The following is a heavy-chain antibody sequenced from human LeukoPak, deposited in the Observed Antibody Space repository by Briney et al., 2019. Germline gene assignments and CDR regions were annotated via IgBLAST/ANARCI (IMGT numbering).Heavy chain of an antibody. D-gene: IGHD1-20*01. Sequence: PSQTLSLTCAVSGGSISSGGYSWSWIRQPPGKGLEWIGYIYHSGSTYYNPSLKSRVTISVDRSKNQFSLKLSSVTAADTAVYYCTRGIARVTGKRDVCAFDIWGQGTMVTVSS. V-gene: IGHV4-30-2*01. CDR1: GGSISSGGYS. CDR2: IYHSGST. CDR3: TRGIARVTGKRDVCAFDI. J-gene: IGHJ3*02.